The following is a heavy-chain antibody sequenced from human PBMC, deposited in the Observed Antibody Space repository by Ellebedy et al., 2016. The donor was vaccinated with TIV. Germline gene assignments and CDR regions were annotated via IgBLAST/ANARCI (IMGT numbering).Heavy chain of an antibody. V-gene: IGHV1-18*04. Sequence: AASVKVSCKASGYTFTSYGISWVRQAPGQGLEWMGWISAYNGNTNYAQKPQGRVTMTTDTSTSTAYMELRSLRSDDTAVYYCARSPLRITMVRETFDYWGQGTLVTVSS. J-gene: IGHJ4*02. CDR2: ISAYNGNT. CDR3: ARSPLRITMVRETFDY. D-gene: IGHD3-10*01. CDR1: GYTFTSYG.